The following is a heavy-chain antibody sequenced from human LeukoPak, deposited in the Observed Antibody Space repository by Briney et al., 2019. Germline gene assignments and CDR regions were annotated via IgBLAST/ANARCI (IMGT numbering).Heavy chain of an antibody. J-gene: IGHJ3*01. CDR1: GGTISSYV. V-gene: IGHV1-69*13. Sequence: SVKVSCKAAGGTISSYVISWVRQAPGQGLEWIGGIIPIFTTANYAQKFQGRVTITADESTSTAYMELSSLRSEDTAVYYCARGPQVGAFDLWGQGTMVTVSS. D-gene: IGHD1-26*01. CDR2: IIPIFTTA. CDR3: ARGPQVGAFDL.